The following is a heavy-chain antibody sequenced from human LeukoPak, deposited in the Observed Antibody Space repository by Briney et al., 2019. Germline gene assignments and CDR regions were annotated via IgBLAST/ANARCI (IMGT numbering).Heavy chain of an antibody. V-gene: IGHV1-18*01. J-gene: IGHJ5*02. CDR1: GGTFSSYA. CDR3: ARDVVSGYNWFDP. D-gene: IGHD2-21*01. CDR2: ISAYNGNT. Sequence: ASVKVSCKASGGTFSSYAISWVRQAPGQGLEWMGWISAYNGNTNYAQKLQGRVTMTTDTSTSTAYMELRSLRSDDTAVYYCARDVVSGYNWFDPWGQGTLVTVSS.